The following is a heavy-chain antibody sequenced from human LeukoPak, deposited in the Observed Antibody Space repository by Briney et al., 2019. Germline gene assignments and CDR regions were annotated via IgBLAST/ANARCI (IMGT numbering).Heavy chain of an antibody. V-gene: IGHV3-23*01. CDR3: AKDRRSAITGTNGAFDY. CDR1: GFTFSSYA. CDR2: ISGSGGST. Sequence: PGGSLRLSCAASGFTFSSYAISWVRQAPGKGLEWVSAISGSGGSTYYADSVKSRFTISRDNSKNTLYLQMNSLRAEDTAVYYCAKDRRSAITGTNGAFDYWGQGTLVTVSS. D-gene: IGHD1-20*01. J-gene: IGHJ4*02.